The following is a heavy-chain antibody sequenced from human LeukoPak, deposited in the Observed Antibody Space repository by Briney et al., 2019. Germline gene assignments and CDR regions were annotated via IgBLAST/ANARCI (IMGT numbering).Heavy chain of an antibody. CDR2: ITNSGNKV. D-gene: IGHD3-10*01. CDR1: GFIFGSYS. V-gene: IGHV3-48*04. CDR3: ARAAIGMLRGVIIPLLIFDQ. J-gene: IGHJ4*02. Sequence: GGSLRLSCAGSGFIFGSYSFNWVRQAPGKGLEWISYITNSGNKVHYADSVKGRFTFSRDNAQNALFLQMNSLRAEDTAVYYCARAAIGMLRGVIIPLLIFDQWGQGILVTVSS.